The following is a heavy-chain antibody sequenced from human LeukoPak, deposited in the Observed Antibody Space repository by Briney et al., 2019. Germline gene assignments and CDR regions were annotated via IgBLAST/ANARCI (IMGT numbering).Heavy chain of an antibody. CDR2: MNPSGST. Sequence: SETLSLTCAAYGGSFSGYYWTWIRQTPEKGLEWIGEMNPSGSTNYNPSLKSRVTISVDTSKNQFSLELSSVTAADTAVYYCARGRQDVTMIVVVMTAVSYYLDVWGKGTTVTVS. CDR1: GGSFSGYY. V-gene: IGHV4-34*01. J-gene: IGHJ6*03. CDR3: ARGRQDVTMIVVVMTAVSYYLDV. D-gene: IGHD3-22*01.